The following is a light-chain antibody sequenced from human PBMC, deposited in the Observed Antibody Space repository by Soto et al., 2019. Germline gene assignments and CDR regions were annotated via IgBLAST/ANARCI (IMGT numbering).Light chain of an antibody. J-gene: IGKJ1*01. CDR2: GAL. CDR1: QSVSSSY. Sequence: EIVLTQSPATLSLSPGDRATLSCGARQSVSSSYLAWVQQKPGLAPRLLIYGALSRATGIPDRFSGSGSGTDFTLTISILEPEDFAMYYCQQYGSSPWTFGQGTKVEIK. CDR3: QQYGSSPWT. V-gene: IGKV3D-20*01.